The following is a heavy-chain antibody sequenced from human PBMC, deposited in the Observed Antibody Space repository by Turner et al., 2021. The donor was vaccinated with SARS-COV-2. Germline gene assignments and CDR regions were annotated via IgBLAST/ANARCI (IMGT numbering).Heavy chain of an antibody. D-gene: IGHD3-16*01. J-gene: IGHJ5*02. Sequence: EVQLVQSGAEVKKPGESLRFSCKGSGYSFTSYWISWVRQMPGKGLEWMGRIDPSNSYTNYSPSFQGHVTISADKSISTAYLQWSSLKASDTAMYYCARHFPGGWAVNLWGQGTLVTVSS. CDR2: IDPSNSYT. V-gene: IGHV5-10-1*01. CDR3: ARHFPGGWAVNL. CDR1: GYSFTSYW.